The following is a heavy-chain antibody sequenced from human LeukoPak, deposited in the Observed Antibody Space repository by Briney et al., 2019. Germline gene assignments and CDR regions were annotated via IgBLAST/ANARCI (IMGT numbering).Heavy chain of an antibody. Sequence: SEALSLTCTVSGGSVSSGNNYWSWIRQPPGKGLEWIGYIYYSGSTNCNPYLKSRVTISVNTSKNQFSLNLSSVTAADTAVYYCARVKAAGDAFDIWGQGTMVTVSS. J-gene: IGHJ3*02. V-gene: IGHV4-61*01. CDR2: IYYSGST. CDR3: ARVKAAGDAFDI. D-gene: IGHD6-25*01. CDR1: GGSVSSGNNY.